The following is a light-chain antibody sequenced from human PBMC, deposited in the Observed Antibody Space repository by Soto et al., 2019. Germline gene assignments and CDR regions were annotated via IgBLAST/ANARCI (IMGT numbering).Light chain of an antibody. CDR1: QSVSSNY. J-gene: IGKJ4*01. V-gene: IGKV3-20*01. CDR2: RAS. CDR3: QQYGSSPLT. Sequence: EIVLTQSPGTLSLSPGERATLSCRASQSVSSNYLAWYQQKPGQAPKVLLYRASIRATGIPDRFTGSGSGTDFTLTISRLEPEDFAVYYCQQYGSSPLTFGGGTKVEIK.